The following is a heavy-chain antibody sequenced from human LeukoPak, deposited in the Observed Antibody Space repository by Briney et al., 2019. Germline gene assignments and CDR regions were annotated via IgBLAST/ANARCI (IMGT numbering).Heavy chain of an antibody. Sequence: GGSLRLSCAASGFTFSSYSMNWVRQAPGKGLEWVSSISSSSSYIYYADSVKGRFTISRDNAKNTLYLQMNSLRAEDTAVYYCARTAPSDYMDVWGKGTTVTVSS. CDR2: ISSSSSYI. CDR3: ARTAPSDYMDV. J-gene: IGHJ6*03. V-gene: IGHV3-21*01. CDR1: GFTFSSYS.